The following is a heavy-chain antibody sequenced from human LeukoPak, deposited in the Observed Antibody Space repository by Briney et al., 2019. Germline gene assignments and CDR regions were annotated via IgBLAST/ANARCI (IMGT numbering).Heavy chain of an antibody. CDR1: GGSISSGSYH. V-gene: IGHV4-61*02. CDR2: IYPSGST. D-gene: IGHD6-25*01. CDR3: ARVAGYLPTRWFDP. J-gene: IGHJ5*02. Sequence: SETLSLTCTVSGGSISSGSYHWSWIRQPAGKGLEWIGRIYPSGSTNYNPSLKSRVTISVDTSKNQFSLKLTSVTAADTAVYYCARVAGYLPTRWFDPWGQGTHVTVSS.